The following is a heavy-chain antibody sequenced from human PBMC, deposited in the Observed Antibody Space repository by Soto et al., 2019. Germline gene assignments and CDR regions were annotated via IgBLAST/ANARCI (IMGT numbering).Heavy chain of an antibody. D-gene: IGHD1-1*01. V-gene: IGHV1-18*04. CDR1: GYTFTNYG. CDR2: INPYDCNT. Sequence: QVQLVQSGAEVKNPGASVTVSCTDSGYTFTNYGASWVRQAPGQGLEWMGWINPYDCNTNYAQKFQGRVTKTTDPSTSPAYMEVKSLTSNDTAIYYCATPTTGDYCGQGTLVTVSS. CDR3: ATPTTGDY. J-gene: IGHJ4*02.